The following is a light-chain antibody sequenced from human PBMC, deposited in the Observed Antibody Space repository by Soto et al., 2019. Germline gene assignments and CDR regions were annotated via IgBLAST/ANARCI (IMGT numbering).Light chain of an antibody. J-gene: IGKJ1*01. V-gene: IGKV3-15*01. CDR2: GAS. CDR1: QSVSNN. CDR3: QQYNNWWT. Sequence: EIVMTQSPATLSVSPGERATLSCRASQSVSNNLAWYQKKPGQAPRLLIYGASTRATGIPARFSGSGSGTEFTLTISSRQSEDFAFYYCQQYNNWWTFGQGTRVAIK.